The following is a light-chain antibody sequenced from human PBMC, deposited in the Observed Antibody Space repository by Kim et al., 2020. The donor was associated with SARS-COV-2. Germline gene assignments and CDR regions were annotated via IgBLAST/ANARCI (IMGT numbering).Light chain of an antibody. V-gene: IGLV2-8*02. CDR1: SSDVGGYNY. Sequence: QSALTQPPSASRSPGQSVTISCTGTSSDVGGYNYVSWYQQHPGKAPKLMIYEVNKRPSGVPDRFSGSKSGSTASLTVSGLQAEDEADYYCFSYAGSTYVFGTGTKVTVL. CDR2: EVN. CDR3: FSYAGSTYV. J-gene: IGLJ1*01.